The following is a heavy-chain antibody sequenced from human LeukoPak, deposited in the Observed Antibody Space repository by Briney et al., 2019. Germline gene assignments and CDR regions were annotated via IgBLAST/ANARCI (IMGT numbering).Heavy chain of an antibody. CDR3: ARALGYCSGGSCTRGYNWFDP. V-gene: IGHV4-39*01. CDR2: IYYGGST. D-gene: IGHD2-15*01. CDR1: GGSISSSDYY. J-gene: IGHJ5*02. Sequence: PSETLSLTCTVSGGSISSSDYYWGWIRQPPGKGLEWIGSIYYGGSTYYNPSLKSRVTISVDTSMNQFSLKLSFATTADTAVYYCARALGYCSGGSCTRGYNWFDPWGQGTLVTVPS.